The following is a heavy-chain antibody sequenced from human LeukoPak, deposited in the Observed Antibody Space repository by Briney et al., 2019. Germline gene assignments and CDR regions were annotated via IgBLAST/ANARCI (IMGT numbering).Heavy chain of an antibody. CDR1: GFTFSSYA. Sequence: GGSLRLSCAASGFTFSSYAMSWVRQAPGKGLEWVSAISGSGGSTYSADSVKGRFTISRDNSKNTLYLQMNSLRAEDTAVYYCAKLYYDILTGYYHPPYYFDYWGQGTLVTVSS. J-gene: IGHJ4*02. V-gene: IGHV3-23*01. CDR2: ISGSGGST. CDR3: AKLYYDILTGYYHPPYYFDY. D-gene: IGHD3-9*01.